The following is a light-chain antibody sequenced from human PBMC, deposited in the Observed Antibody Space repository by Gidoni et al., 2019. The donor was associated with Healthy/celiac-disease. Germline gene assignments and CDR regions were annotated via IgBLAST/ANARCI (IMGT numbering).Light chain of an antibody. CDR1: SSDVGGYNY. CDR2: DVS. V-gene: IGLV2-14*03. J-gene: IGLJ2*01. CDR3: RSYTSSSSVV. Sequence: QSARTQPASGSGHPGKPITISCTGTSSDVGGYNYVSWYQQHPGQAPKLVIYDVSNRPSGVSNRFSGSNSGNTASLTISGLQAEDEADYYCRSYTSSSSVVFGGGTKLTVL.